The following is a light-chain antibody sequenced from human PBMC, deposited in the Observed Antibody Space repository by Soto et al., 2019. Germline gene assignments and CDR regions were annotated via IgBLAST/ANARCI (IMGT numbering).Light chain of an antibody. V-gene: IGKV1-5*03. CDR3: QPYGSRA. Sequence: DIQMTQSPSTLSASVGDRVTITCRASQSISSWLAWYQQKPGKAPKLLIYKTSSLESGVPSRFSGSGSGTEFTLTISSLQPDDFANYYCQPYGSRAFGQGNKVDI. CDR2: KTS. CDR1: QSISSW. J-gene: IGKJ1*01.